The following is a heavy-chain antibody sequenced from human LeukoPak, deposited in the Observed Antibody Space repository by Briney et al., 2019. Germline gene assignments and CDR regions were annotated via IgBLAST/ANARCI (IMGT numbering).Heavy chain of an antibody. CDR2: IYSGGST. V-gene: IGHV3-66*01. Sequence: PGGSLRLSCAASGFTVSSNYMSWVRQAPGKGLEWVSVIYSGGSTYYADSVKGRFTISRDNSKNTLYLQMNSLRAEDTAVYYCARGASMVRGVIIDAFDIWGQGTMVTVSS. J-gene: IGHJ3*02. CDR3: ARGASMVRGVIIDAFDI. D-gene: IGHD3-10*01. CDR1: GFTVSSNY.